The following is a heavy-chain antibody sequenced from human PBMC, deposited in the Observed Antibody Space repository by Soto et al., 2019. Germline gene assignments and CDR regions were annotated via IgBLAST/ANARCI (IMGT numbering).Heavy chain of an antibody. D-gene: IGHD6-19*01. CDR2: IGGSGGT. J-gene: IGHJ4*02. CDR1: GFTFINYA. Sequence: VGSLRLACLASGFTFINYAMGWVRQAPGKGLEWVSAIGGSGGTYYADSVKGRFTISRDNSKSTLYLQMSSLRAEDTAVYYCAKTAEAVAGTVYGYWGQGTLVTVSS. CDR3: AKTAEAVAGTVYGY. V-gene: IGHV3-23*01.